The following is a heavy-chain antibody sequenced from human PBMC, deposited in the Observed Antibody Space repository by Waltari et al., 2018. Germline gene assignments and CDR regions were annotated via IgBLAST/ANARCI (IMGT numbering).Heavy chain of an antibody. Sequence: QVQLQESGPGLVKPSQTLSLTCTVSGGSISSGSYYWSWIRQPAGKGLEWIGRIYTSGRTNYNPSLKSRVTISVDTSKNQFSLKLSSVTAADTAVYYCARAGYSYGGDYWGQGTLVTVSS. CDR1: GGSISSGSYY. V-gene: IGHV4-61*02. CDR3: ARAGYSYGGDY. J-gene: IGHJ4*02. CDR2: IYTSGRT. D-gene: IGHD5-18*01.